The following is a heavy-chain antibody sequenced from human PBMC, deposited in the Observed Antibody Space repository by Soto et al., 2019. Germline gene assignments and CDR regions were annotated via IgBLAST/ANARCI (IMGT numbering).Heavy chain of an antibody. CDR1: GFTFSSNG. V-gene: IGHV3-30*18. D-gene: IGHD5-12*01. CDR3: AKDQGWLQLTVDF. J-gene: IGHJ4*02. Sequence: QVQLVESGGGVVQPGRSLRLSCAASGFTFSSNGMHWVRQAPGKGLEWVAVISYDGSNKYYADSVKGRFTISRDNSKNTLYLQMNSLRAEDTAVYYCAKDQGWLQLTVDFWGQGTLVTVSS. CDR2: ISYDGSNK.